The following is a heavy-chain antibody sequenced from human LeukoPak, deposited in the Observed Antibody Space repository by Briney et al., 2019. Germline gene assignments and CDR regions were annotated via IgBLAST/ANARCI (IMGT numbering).Heavy chain of an antibody. CDR2: IYISGTT. Sequence: SETLSLTCTVSGGSISSGSYYWSWIRQPAGKGLEWVGRIYISGTTSYNPSLKSRVTISADTSKNQFSLKLSSVTAADTAVYYCARGYWFYFDYWGQGTLVTVSS. CDR1: GGSISSGSYY. CDR3: ARGYWFYFDY. V-gene: IGHV4-61*02. J-gene: IGHJ4*02. D-gene: IGHD2-8*02.